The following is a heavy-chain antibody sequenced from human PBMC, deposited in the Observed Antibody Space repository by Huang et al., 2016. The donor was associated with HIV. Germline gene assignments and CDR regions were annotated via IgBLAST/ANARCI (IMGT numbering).Heavy chain of an antibody. CDR1: EYTLPELS. CDR3: ATGFDVFFDF. J-gene: IGHJ4*02. D-gene: IGHD3-9*01. Sequence: QVQLVQSRAEVKKPGASVKVSCQVSEYTLPELSIHWVRQPPGKGLEWRGGFDPEIGETIYAQKFQGRVTMTEDTSTETAFMELSGLRPEDTAVYYCATGFDVFFDFWGQGTLVTVSS. CDR2: FDPEIGET. V-gene: IGHV1-24*01.